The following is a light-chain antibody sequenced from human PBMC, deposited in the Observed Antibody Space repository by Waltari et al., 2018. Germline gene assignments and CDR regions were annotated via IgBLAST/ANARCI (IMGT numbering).Light chain of an antibody. CDR3: SSYAGTNNVV. CDR2: EVS. V-gene: IGLV2-8*01. Sequence: QSALTQPPSASRSPGQSVPIPCTATSSSVGCFHYLALYQQHPGKAPKLMIYEVSKRPSGVPDRFSGSKSGNTAALTVSGLQAEDEGDYYCSSYAGTNNVVFGGGTKLTVL. CDR1: SSSVGCFHY. J-gene: IGLJ2*01.